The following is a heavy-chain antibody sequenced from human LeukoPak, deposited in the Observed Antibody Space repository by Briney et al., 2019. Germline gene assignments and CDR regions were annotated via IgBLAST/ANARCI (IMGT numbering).Heavy chain of an antibody. CDR2: ISAYNGNT. CDR3: ARHIVVVTECWFDP. D-gene: IGHD2-21*02. CDR1: GYTLTELS. J-gene: IGHJ5*02. V-gene: IGHV1-18*01. Sequence: GASVKVSCKVSGYTLTELSMHWVRQAPGQGLEWMGWISAYNGNTNYAQKLQGRVTMTTDTSTSTAYMELRSLRSDDTAVYYCARHIVVVTECWFDPWGQGTLVTVSS.